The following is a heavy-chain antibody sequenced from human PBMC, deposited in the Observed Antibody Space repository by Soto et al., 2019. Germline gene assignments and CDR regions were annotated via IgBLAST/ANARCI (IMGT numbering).Heavy chain of an antibody. Sequence: EVQLLESGGGLVQPGGSLRLSCAASGFTFSSYAMSWVRQAPGKGLEWVSAISGSGGSTYYADSVKGRFTISRDNSKNTLYLQMNSLRAEDTAVYYCAKSVKRYYYYGMDVWAKGPRSPSP. CDR3: AKSVKRYYYYGMDV. J-gene: IGHJ6*02. CDR2: ISGSGGST. CDR1: GFTFSSYA. V-gene: IGHV3-23*01. D-gene: IGHD4-17*01.